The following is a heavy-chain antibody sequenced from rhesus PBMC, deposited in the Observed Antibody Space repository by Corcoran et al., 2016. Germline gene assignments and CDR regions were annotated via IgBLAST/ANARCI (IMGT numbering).Heavy chain of an antibody. D-gene: IGHD2-33*01. Sequence: QVQLQESGPGLVKPSETLPLTCAVSGASIRTHYRSWIRTPPRKGLAWLGYIYGSDGGTSYNPSLKSRVTISKDTSNNQFSLNLNSVTAADTAVYYCARDWTCTNSDCSSYNSLDAWGQGVLVTVSS. CDR1: GASIRTHY. CDR3: ARDWTCTNSDCSSYNSLDA. J-gene: IGHJ5-2*01. V-gene: IGHV4S6*01. CDR2: IYGSDGGT.